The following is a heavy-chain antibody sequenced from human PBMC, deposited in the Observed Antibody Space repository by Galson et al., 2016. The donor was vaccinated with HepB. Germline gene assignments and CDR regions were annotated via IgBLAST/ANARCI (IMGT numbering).Heavy chain of an antibody. J-gene: IGHJ4*02. CDR2: INSDGRST. V-gene: IGHV3-74*01. CDR1: GFTFSSYW. Sequence: SLRLSCAASGFTFSSYWMHWVRQAPGKGLVWVSRINSDGRSTNYADSVKGRFTISRDNAKNTLYLQMDSLRAEDTAVYYCAIRPWGGWGYCSGGSCSSVEQTDYWGQGTLVTVSS. CDR3: AIRPWGGWGYCSGGSCSSVEQTDY. D-gene: IGHD2-15*01.